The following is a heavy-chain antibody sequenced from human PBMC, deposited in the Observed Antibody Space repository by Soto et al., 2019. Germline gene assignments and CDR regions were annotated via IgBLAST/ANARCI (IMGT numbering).Heavy chain of an antibody. CDR1: GLTFSSYA. Sequence: PGGSLRLSCAASGLTFSSYAMSWVRQAPGKGLEWVSAISGSGAGAYYADSVKGRFTISRDNSQDTLYLQMNSLRAEDTAVYYCAARRTGRYFDYWGQGTRVTVSS. CDR3: AARRTGRYFDY. J-gene: IGHJ4*02. V-gene: IGHV3-23*01. D-gene: IGHD1-20*01. CDR2: ISGSGAGA.